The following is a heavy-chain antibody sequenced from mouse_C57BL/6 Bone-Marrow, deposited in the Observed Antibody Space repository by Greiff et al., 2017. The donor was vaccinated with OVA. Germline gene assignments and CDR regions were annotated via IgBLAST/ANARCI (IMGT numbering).Heavy chain of an antibody. Sequence: EVKLVESGGGLVKPGGSLKLSCAASGFTFSSYAMSWVRQTPEKRLEWVATISDGGSYTYYPDNVKGRFTISRDNAKNNLYLQMSHLKSEDTAMYYCARDYDGYPWFAYWGQGTLVTVSA. CDR3: ARDYDGYPWFAY. CDR1: GFTFSSYA. CDR2: ISDGGSYT. D-gene: IGHD2-3*01. J-gene: IGHJ3*01. V-gene: IGHV5-4*01.